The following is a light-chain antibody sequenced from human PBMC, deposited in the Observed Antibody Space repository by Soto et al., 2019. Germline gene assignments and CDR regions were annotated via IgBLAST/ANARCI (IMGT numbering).Light chain of an antibody. CDR3: SSYTTSNTRQIV. CDR2: DVT. CDR1: SSDVGGYNY. Sequence: QSALPQPASVSGSPGQSITISCTGTSSDVGGYNYVSWYQHHPGKAPKLIIYDVTNRPSGVSNPFSGSKSGNTASLTISGLQPEDEADYYCSSYTTSNTRQIVFGTG. V-gene: IGLV2-14*03. J-gene: IGLJ1*01.